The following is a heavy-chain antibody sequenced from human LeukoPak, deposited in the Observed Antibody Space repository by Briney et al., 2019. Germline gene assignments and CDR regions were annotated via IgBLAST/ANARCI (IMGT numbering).Heavy chain of an antibody. V-gene: IGHV4-61*02. D-gene: IGHD2-15*01. CDR2: IYSNGSS. J-gene: IGHJ5*02. Sequence: SETLSLTCTVSGGSISSGSYYWSWIRQPAGKGLEWIGRIYSNGSSGYNPSLKSRVTISLDTSKNQFSLKLSSVTAADTAVYYCARDMYPPGVVVVAATRAFWFDPWGQGTLVTVSS. CDR1: GGSISSGSYY. CDR3: ARDMYPPGVVVVAATRAFWFDP.